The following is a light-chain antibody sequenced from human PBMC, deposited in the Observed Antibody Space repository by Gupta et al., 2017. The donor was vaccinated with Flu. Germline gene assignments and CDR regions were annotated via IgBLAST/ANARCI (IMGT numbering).Light chain of an antibody. V-gene: IGLV3-21*02. CDR3: QVGDSSSDQEV. CDR1: NIGSKS. CDR2: DDS. J-gene: IGLJ2*01. Sequence: SSVLTQPPSVSVAPGPTAKITSGGNNIGSKSVHWYQQKAGQAPVLVVYDDSDRPSGIPERISGSNSGTTATVTISRVEAGDEADYYCQVGDSSSDQEVFGGGTKLTVL.